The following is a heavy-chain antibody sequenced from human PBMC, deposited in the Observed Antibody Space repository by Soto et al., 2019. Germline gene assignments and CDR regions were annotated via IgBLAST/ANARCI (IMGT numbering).Heavy chain of an antibody. V-gene: IGHV3-21*01. J-gene: IGHJ3*02. D-gene: IGHD2-15*01. CDR1: GLSFSSDS. CDR2: ISGSSSYI. Sequence: EVQLVESGGGLVKPGGSLRLSCTASGLSFSSDSMNWVRQAPGKGLEWVSSISGSSSYIYYADSVKGRFTISRDNAKNTLYLQMNSLRDEDTAVYYCTRGLRYCNVCVFSGAFSMWSQGTMGTASS. CDR3: TRGLRYCNVCVFSGAFSM.